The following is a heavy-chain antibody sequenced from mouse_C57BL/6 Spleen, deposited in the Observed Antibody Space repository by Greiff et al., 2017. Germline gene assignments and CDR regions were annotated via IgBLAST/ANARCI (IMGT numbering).Heavy chain of an antibody. J-gene: IGHJ3*01. D-gene: IGHD2-4*01. CDR2: ISSGSSTI. CDR1: GFTFSDYG. Sequence: EVKLMESGGGLVKPGGSLKLSCAASGFTFSDYGMHWVRQAPEKGLEWVAYISSGSSTINYADKVKGRFTISRDNAKNTPFLQRTSLRSEDTAMYYGARGEEYVGGYDYDGGAWFADWGQGTTVTVSA. V-gene: IGHV5-17*01. CDR3: ARGEEYVGGYDYDGGAWFAD.